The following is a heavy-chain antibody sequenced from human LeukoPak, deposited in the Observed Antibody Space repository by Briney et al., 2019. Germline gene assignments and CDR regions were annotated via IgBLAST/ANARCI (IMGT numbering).Heavy chain of an antibody. Sequence: GASVKVSCTASEYTFTYYYMHWVRQAPGQGLEWMGWINPNSGGTNYAQKFQGRVTMTRDTSISTAYMELSRLRSDDTAVYYCARIPGDSGYDYGSLDYWGQGTLVTVSS. CDR2: INPNSGGT. J-gene: IGHJ4*02. V-gene: IGHV1-2*02. CDR3: ARIPGDSGYDYGSLDY. CDR1: EYTFTYYY. D-gene: IGHD5-12*01.